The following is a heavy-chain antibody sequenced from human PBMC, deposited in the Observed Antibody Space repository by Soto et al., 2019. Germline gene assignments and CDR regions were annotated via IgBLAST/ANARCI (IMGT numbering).Heavy chain of an antibody. J-gene: IGHJ6*02. Sequence: PSETLSLTCAVYGGSFSGYYWSWIRQPPGKGLEWIGEINHSGSTNYNPSLKSRVTISVDTSKNQFSLKLSSVTAADTAVYYCARVPLLWFGEFNYYYGMAVWGQGTTVTVSS. D-gene: IGHD3-10*01. CDR2: INHSGST. CDR3: ARVPLLWFGEFNYYYGMAV. V-gene: IGHV4-34*01. CDR1: GGSFSGYY.